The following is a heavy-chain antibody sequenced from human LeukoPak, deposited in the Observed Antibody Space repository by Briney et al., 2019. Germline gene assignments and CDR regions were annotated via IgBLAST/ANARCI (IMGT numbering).Heavy chain of an antibody. V-gene: IGHV3-9*01. CDR3: AKDRSSRYDFWSGSFSHYYYYYMDV. Sequence: GRSLRLSCAASGFTFDDYAMHWVRQAPGKGLEWVSGISWNSGSIGYADSVKGRFSISIDNSKNTLYLQMNSLRAEDTAVYYCAKDRSSRYDFWSGSFSHYYYYYMDVWGKGTTVTVSS. J-gene: IGHJ6*03. CDR1: GFTFDDYA. D-gene: IGHD3-3*01. CDR2: ISWNSGSI.